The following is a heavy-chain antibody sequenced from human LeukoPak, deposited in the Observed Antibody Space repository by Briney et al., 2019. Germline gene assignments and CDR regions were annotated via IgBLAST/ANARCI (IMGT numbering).Heavy chain of an antibody. CDR3: ARGVEMATISDAFDI. J-gene: IGHJ3*02. CDR2: IYYSGST. D-gene: IGHD5-24*01. V-gene: IGHV4-59*12. CDR1: GGSISSYY. Sequence: SETLSLTCTVSGGSISSYYWSWIRQPPGKGLEWIGSIYYSGSTYYNPSLKSRVTISVDTSKNQFSLKLSSVTAADTAVYYCARGVEMATISDAFDIWGQGTMVTVSS.